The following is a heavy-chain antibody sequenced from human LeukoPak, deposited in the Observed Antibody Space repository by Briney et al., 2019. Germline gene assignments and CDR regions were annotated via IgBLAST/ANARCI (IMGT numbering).Heavy chain of an antibody. J-gene: IGHJ4*02. CDR3: AKAASGNWNDVSDY. CDR1: GFTFSTYA. V-gene: IGHV3-23*01. CDR2: ISGRGVST. D-gene: IGHD1-20*01. Sequence: GRSLRLSCAASGFTFSTYAMSWVRQDPGKGLDWVSAISGRGVSTSYADSVRGRFTISRDNSKNTLYLQMNSLRAEDTAVYYCAKAASGNWNDVSDYWGQGTLVTVSS.